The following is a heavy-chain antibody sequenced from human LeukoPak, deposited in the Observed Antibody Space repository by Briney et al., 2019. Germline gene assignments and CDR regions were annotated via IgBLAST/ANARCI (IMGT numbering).Heavy chain of an antibody. CDR1: GFTFRSYE. Sequence: GGSLRLSCAASGFTFRSYEMNWVRQAPGKGLEWVSYISSSGSTIYYADSVKSRFTISRDNAKNSLYLQVNSLRAEDTAVYYCARTRYYDSSGLAYGMDVWGQGTTVTVSS. CDR2: ISSSGSTI. V-gene: IGHV3-48*03. J-gene: IGHJ6*02. CDR3: ARTRYYDSSGLAYGMDV. D-gene: IGHD3-22*01.